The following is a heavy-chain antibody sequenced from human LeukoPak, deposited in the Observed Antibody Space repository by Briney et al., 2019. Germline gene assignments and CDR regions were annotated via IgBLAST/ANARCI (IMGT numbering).Heavy chain of an antibody. CDR3: ARGTMVRGPPRAFDY. CDR2: INHSGST. Sequence: PSETLSLTCAIYGGSFSGYYWSWIRQPPGKGLEWIGEINHSGSTNYNPSLKSRVTISVDTSKNQFSLKLSSVTAADTAVYYCARGTMVRGPPRAFDYWGQGTLVTVSS. CDR1: GGSFSGYY. D-gene: IGHD3-10*01. J-gene: IGHJ4*02. V-gene: IGHV4-34*01.